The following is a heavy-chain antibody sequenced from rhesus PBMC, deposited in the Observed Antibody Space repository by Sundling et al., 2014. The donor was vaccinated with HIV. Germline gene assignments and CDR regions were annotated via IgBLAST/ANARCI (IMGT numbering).Heavy chain of an antibody. D-gene: IGHD1-26*01. CDR3: TADYNWNYIFDY. CDR1: GFTFSSYG. Sequence: EVQLVESGGGLAKPGGSLRLSCAASGFTFSSYGMSWVRQAPGKGLEWVSSISSASSYIYYADSVKGRFTISRDNAKNSLSLQMNSLRAEDTAVYYCTADYNWNYIFDYWGQGVLVTVSS. V-gene: IGHV3-136*01. CDR2: ISSASSYI. J-gene: IGHJ4*01.